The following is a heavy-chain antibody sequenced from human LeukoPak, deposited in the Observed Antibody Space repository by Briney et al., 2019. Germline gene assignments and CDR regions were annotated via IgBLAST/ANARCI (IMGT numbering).Heavy chain of an antibody. D-gene: IGHD3-22*01. CDR3: ATSRDFYDTSGYYPYYFDC. CDR1: GFTFSSYG. Sequence: PGGSLRLSCAASGFTFSSYGMHWVRQAPDKGLEWVAVMPNDRRNNYYAESVKGRFTISRDNSKNTLYPQMNSLRTEDTAVYYCATSRDFYDTSGYYPYYFDCWGQGTLVTVSS. J-gene: IGHJ4*02. CDR2: MPNDRRNN. V-gene: IGHV3-30*03.